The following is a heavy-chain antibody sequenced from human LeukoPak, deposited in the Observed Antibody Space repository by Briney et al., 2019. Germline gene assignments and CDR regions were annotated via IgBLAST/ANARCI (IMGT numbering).Heavy chain of an antibody. D-gene: IGHD5-24*01. CDR2: IASSGRNT. CDR1: GFNFNDAA. J-gene: IGHJ3*01. V-gene: IGHV3-23*01. Sequence: GGSLRLSCAASGFNFNDAAMTWVRQAPGKGLEWVSLIASSGRNTYYTDPVRGRFTISRDNSKKTLSLQMNSLSVEDTAIYYCAKDIQLSAWGLGTMVTVSS. CDR3: AKDIQLSA.